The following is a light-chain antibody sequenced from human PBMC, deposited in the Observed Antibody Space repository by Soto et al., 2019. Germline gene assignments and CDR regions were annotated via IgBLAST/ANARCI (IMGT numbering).Light chain of an antibody. CDR3: QTWGTGIHVV. Sequence: QPVLTQSPSASASLGASVKLTCTLSSGHSSYAIAWHQQQPEKGPRYLMKLDSDGSHTKGDAIPDRFSGSSSGDERYLTISSLQSEDEADYYCQTWGTGIHVVFGGGTKVTVL. CDR2: LDSDGSH. CDR1: SGHSSYA. J-gene: IGLJ2*01. V-gene: IGLV4-69*01.